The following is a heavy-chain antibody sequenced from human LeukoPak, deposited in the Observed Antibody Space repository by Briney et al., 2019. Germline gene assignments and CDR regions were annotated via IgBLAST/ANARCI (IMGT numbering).Heavy chain of an antibody. CDR2: INPNSGGT. CDR1: GYTFTGYY. V-gene: IGHV1-2*04. D-gene: IGHD6-13*01. J-gene: IGHJ6*02. Sequence: ASVKVSCKASGYTFTGYYMHWVRQAPGQGLEWMGWINPNSGGTNYAQKFQGWVTMTRDTSISTVYMELSRLRSDDTAMYYCARDTAAVGTGVYYYYGMDVWGQGTTVTVSS. CDR3: ARDTAAVGTGVYYYYGMDV.